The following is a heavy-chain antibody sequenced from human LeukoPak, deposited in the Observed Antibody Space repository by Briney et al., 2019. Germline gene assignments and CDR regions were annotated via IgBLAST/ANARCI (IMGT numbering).Heavy chain of an antibody. CDR1: GFSFSKFA. D-gene: IGHD3-3*02. J-gene: IGHJ6*03. Sequence: GGSLRLSCAPSGFSFSKFAMHWVRQAPGRGLESVSGISYNGAGTYYANSVKGRFTISRDNSKKTLYLQVGTLRVEDMGVYYCARGHFWSGYTYQDYFYHMDVWGKGTAVTVSS. CDR3: ARGHFWSGYTYQDYFYHMDV. CDR2: ISYNGAGT. V-gene: IGHV3-64*01.